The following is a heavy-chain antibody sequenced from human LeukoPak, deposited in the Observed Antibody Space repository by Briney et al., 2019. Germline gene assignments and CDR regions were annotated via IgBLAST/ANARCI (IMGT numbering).Heavy chain of an antibody. Sequence: GGSLRLSCAASGFTFSNAWMSWVRQAPGKGLEWVGRIKSKTDGGTTDYAAPVKGRFTISRDDSKNTLYLQMNSLKTEDTAVYHCTTPTDPDDILTGYRDIDPWGQGTLVTVSS. CDR3: TTPTDPDDILTGYRDIDP. D-gene: IGHD3-9*01. J-gene: IGHJ5*02. V-gene: IGHV3-15*01. CDR2: IKSKTDGGTT. CDR1: GFTFSNAW.